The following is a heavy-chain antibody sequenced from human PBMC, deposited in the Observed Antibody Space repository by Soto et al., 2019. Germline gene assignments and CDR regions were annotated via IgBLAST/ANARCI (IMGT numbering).Heavy chain of an antibody. J-gene: IGHJ5*02. CDR2: ISWNSDNI. Sequence: GGSLRLSCTPSGFTFDDYAMHWVRQVPGKGLEWVSGISWNSDNIAYAESVKGRFTISRDNAKNSLYLQMNSLRTEDTALYYCVRKSYSSSPFDPWGPGTLVTVSS. D-gene: IGHD2-2*01. CDR1: GFTFDDYA. V-gene: IGHV3-9*01. CDR3: VRKSYSSSPFDP.